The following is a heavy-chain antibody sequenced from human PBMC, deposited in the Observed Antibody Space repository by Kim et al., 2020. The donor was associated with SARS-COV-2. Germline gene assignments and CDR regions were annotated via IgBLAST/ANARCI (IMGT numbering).Heavy chain of an antibody. Sequence: DSVKGRFTISRDNYKSTLYLQMNSLRAEDTAVYYCAKDLRGVVVTAILGSWGQGTLVTVSS. V-gene: IGHV3-23*01. D-gene: IGHD2-21*02. CDR3: AKDLRGVVVTAILGS. J-gene: IGHJ4*02.